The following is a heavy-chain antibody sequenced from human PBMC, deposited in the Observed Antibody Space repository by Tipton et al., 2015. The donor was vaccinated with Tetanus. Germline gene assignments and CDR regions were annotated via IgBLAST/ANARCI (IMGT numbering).Heavy chain of an antibody. CDR2: IIPALSTT. D-gene: IGHD2-21*02. V-gene: IGHV1-69*15. CDR1: GGGFSKFA. CDR3: ARDVTSRGFVVVTAWSDY. Sequence: QSGAEVKKPGSSVKVSCKASGGGFSKFAISWLRQAPGQGVELMGTIIPALSTTTYEQKFRGRITITADGSTSTIFMELSSLRSEDTAVYYCARDVTSRGFVVVTAWSDYWGQGTLVTVSS. J-gene: IGHJ4*02.